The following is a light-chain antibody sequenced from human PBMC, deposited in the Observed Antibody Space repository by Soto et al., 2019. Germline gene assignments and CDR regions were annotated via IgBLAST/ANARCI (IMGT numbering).Light chain of an antibody. CDR3: MQALQTPRT. V-gene: IGKV2-28*01. Sequence: DIVMTQSPLSLPVTPGEPASISCRSSQSLLHSNGYNYLGWYLQKPGQSPQIRIYLGANRASAVQDSFSGSGSGTDFTLKISRVEAEDVGVYYCMQALQTPRTFGQGTKVEIK. J-gene: IGKJ1*01. CDR2: LGA. CDR1: QSLLHSNGYNY.